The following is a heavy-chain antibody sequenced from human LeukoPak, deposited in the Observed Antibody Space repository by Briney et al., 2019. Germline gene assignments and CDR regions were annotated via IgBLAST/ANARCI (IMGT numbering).Heavy chain of an antibody. CDR3: ARDQTTVSLRKYYYYYMDV. CDR1: GYTFTGYY. J-gene: IGHJ6*03. V-gene: IGHV1-2*02. Sequence: GASVKVSCKASGYTFTGYYMHWVRQAPGQGLEWMGWINPNSGGTNYAQKFQGRVTMTRDTSISTAYMELSRLRSDDTAVYYCARDQTTVSLRKYYYYYMDVWGKGTTVTVSS. D-gene: IGHD4-11*01. CDR2: INPNSGGT.